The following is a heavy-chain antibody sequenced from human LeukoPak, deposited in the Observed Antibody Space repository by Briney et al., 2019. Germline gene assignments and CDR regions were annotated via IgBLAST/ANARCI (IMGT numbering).Heavy chain of an antibody. D-gene: IGHD6-13*01. J-gene: IGHJ4*02. Sequence: GGSLRLXCAASGFTFSSYAMHWVCQAPGKGLEYVSAISSNGGSTYYANSVKGRFTISRDNSKNTLYLQMGSMRAEDMAVYYCARQGIAAAGKPLDYWGQGTLVTVSS. CDR2: ISSNGGST. CDR1: GFTFSSYA. CDR3: ARQGIAAAGKPLDY. V-gene: IGHV3-64*01.